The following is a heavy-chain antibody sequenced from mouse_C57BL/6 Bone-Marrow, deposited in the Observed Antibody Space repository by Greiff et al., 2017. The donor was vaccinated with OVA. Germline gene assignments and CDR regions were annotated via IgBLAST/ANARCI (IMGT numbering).Heavy chain of an antibody. J-gene: IGHJ2*01. V-gene: IGHV5-4*03. CDR2: ISDGGSYT. CDR3: ARGRAAQAPFDY. CDR1: GFTFSSYA. Sequence: DVMLVESGGGLVKPGGSLKLSCAASGFTFSSYAMSWVRQTPEKRLEWVATISDGGSYTYYPDNVKGRFTISRDNAKNNLYLQMSQLKSEDTAMYYCARGRAAQAPFDYWGQGTTLTVSS. D-gene: IGHD3-2*02.